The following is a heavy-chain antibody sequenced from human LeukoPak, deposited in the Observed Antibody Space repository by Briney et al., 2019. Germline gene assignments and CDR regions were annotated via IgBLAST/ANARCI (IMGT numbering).Heavy chain of an antibody. CDR3: ASSTDGDYDFWSGYFV. D-gene: IGHD3-3*01. CDR1: GYTFTSYG. Sequence: ASVKVSCKASGYTFTSYGISWVRQAPGQGLEWMGWISAYNGNTNYAQKLQGRVTMTTDTSTSTAYMELRSLRSDDTAVYYCASSTDGDYDFWSGYFVWGQRTLVTVSS. CDR2: ISAYNGNT. J-gene: IGHJ4*02. V-gene: IGHV1-18*01.